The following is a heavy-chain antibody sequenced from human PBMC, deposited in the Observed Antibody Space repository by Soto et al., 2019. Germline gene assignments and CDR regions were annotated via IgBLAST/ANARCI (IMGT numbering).Heavy chain of an antibody. CDR1: GLTFSSYA. CDR3: AKEATENYYDSSGYFY. CDR2: ISGSGGST. V-gene: IGHV3-23*01. J-gene: IGHJ4*02. Sequence: EVKLLESGGGLVQPGGSLRLSCEVSGLTFSSYAMSWVRQAPGKGLQWVSAISGSGGSTYYADSVKGRFTISRDNSKNTLNLKMNSLRAEDTAVYYCAKEATENYYDSSGYFYWGQGTLVTVSS. D-gene: IGHD3-22*01.